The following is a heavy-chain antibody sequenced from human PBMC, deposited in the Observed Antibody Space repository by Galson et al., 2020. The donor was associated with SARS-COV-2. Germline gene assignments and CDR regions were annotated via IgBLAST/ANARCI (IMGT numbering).Heavy chain of an antibody. Sequence: ASVKVSCKASGYTFTSYDINWVRQATGQGLEWMGWMNPDSGNTAYAQKFQGRVTMTRSTSISTAYMELSSLRSEDTAMYYCARGFYFAASVGNSWFDPWGQGTLVAGSS. CDR2: MNPDSGNT. CDR3: ARGFYFAASVGNSWFDP. J-gene: IGHJ5*02. CDR1: GYTFTSYD. D-gene: IGHD2-15*01. V-gene: IGHV1-8*01.